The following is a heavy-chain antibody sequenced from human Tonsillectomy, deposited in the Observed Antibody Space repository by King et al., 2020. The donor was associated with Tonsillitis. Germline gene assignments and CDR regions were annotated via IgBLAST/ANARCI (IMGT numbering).Heavy chain of an antibody. V-gene: IGHV3-33*01. J-gene: IGHJ4*02. CDR1: GFTFSSYG. CDR2: IWYDGRNK. Sequence: QVQLVESGGGVVQPGRSLRLSCAASGFTFSSYGMHWVRQAPGKGLEGVAVIWYDGRNKYYADSVKGRFTISRDNSKNTVYLQMNSLRAEDTAVYYCAREGSSWNALSHYWGQGTLVTVSS. CDR3: AREGSSWNALSHY. D-gene: IGHD6-13*01.